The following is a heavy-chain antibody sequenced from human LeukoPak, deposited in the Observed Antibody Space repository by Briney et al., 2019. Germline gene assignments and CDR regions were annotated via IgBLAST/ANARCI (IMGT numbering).Heavy chain of an antibody. D-gene: IGHD2-2*01. CDR2: IILIFGIA. J-gene: IGHJ4*02. CDR1: GGTFTSYA. CDR3: ARDVVVPAAIPFDY. V-gene: IGHV1-69*04. Sequence: GASVKVSCEASGGTFTSYAISWVRQAPGQGLEWMGRIILIFGIANYAQKFQGRVTITADKSTSTAYMELSSLRSEDTAVYYCARDVVVPAAIPFDYWGQGTLVTVSS.